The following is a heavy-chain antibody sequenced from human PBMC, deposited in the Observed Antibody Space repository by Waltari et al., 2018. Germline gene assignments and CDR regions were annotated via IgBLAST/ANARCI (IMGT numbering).Heavy chain of an antibody. CDR2: IYPGYSDT. J-gene: IGHJ4*02. V-gene: IGHV5-51*01. CDR3: ALAYCGGDCYP. CDR1: GSSLPRYW. Sequence: ELQLVQSGPEAKKPGESLEITCKGSGSSLPRYWIGWGRQMPGTGLEWMGIIYPGYSDTGYSPSFQGQVTISADKSISTAYLQWSSLKASDTAMYYCALAYCGGDCYPWGQGTLVTVSS. D-gene: IGHD2-21*02.